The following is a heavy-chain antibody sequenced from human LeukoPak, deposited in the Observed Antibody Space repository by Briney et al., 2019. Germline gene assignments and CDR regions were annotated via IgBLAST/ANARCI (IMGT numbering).Heavy chain of an antibody. D-gene: IGHD2-15*01. Sequence: SETLSLTCAVYGGSFSGYYWSWIRQPPGKGLEWIGEINHSGSTNYNPSLKSRVTISVDTSKNQFSLKLSSVTAADTAVYYCARPRAPTRYCSGGGCPFDYWGQGTLVTVSS. V-gene: IGHV4-34*01. J-gene: IGHJ4*02. CDR1: GGSFSGYY. CDR2: INHSGST. CDR3: ARPRAPTRYCSGGGCPFDY.